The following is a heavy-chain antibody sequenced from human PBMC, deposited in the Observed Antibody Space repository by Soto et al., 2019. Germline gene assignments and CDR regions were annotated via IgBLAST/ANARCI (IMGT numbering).Heavy chain of an antibody. V-gene: IGHV4-39*07. CDR1: GGSIDSNRYY. J-gene: IGHJ4*02. CDR3: ARDYGGRFDY. D-gene: IGHD3-10*01. Sequence: PSETLSLTCTVSGGSIDSNRYYWAWIRQPPGKGLEWIGSIFYSGSTNYNPSLKSRVTISVDTSKNQFSLKLSSVTAADTAVYYCARDYGGRFDYWGQGTLVTVS. CDR2: IFYSGST.